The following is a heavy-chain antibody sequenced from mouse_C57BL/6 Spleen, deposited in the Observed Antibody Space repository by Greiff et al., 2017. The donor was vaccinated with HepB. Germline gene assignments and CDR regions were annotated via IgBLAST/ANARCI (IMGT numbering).Heavy chain of an antibody. Sequence: QVQLQQPGAELVKPGASVKMSCKASGYTFTSYWITWVKQRPGQGLEWIGDIYPGSGSTNYNEKFKSKATLTVDKSSSTAYMQLSSLTSEDSAVYYCAREELSWFAYWGQGTLVTVSA. CDR2: IYPGSGST. D-gene: IGHD4-1*01. CDR3: AREELSWFAY. V-gene: IGHV1-55*01. CDR1: GYTFTSYW. J-gene: IGHJ3*01.